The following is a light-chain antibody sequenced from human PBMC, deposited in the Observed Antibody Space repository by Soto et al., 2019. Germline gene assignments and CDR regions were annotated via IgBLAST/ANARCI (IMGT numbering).Light chain of an antibody. Sequence: AIRMTQSPSSLSASTGDRVTITCRASQGISSYLAWYQQKPGKAPKLLIYAASTLQSGVPSRFSGSGAGTDFTLTISCLQSEDLATYYWLQYYSYPPITFGQGTRLEIK. J-gene: IGKJ5*01. CDR3: LQYYSYPPIT. V-gene: IGKV1-8*01. CDR1: QGISSY. CDR2: AAS.